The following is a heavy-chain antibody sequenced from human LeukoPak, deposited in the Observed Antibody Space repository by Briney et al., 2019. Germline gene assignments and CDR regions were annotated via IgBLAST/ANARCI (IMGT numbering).Heavy chain of an antibody. CDR1: GGSISSGRYY. J-gene: IGHJ4*02. Sequence: PSETLSLTCTVSGGSISSGRYYWRWIRQPAGKGLEWIVRIYTSGSTSYNPSLKSRVTISVDTSKNQFSLKLSSVTAADTAVYYCASSIVAAGKFDYWGQGTLVTVSS. CDR3: ASSIVAAGKFDY. D-gene: IGHD6-13*01. CDR2: IYTSGST. V-gene: IGHV4-61*02.